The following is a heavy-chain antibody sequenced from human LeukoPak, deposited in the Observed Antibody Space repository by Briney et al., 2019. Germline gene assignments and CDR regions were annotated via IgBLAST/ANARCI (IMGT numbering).Heavy chain of an antibody. CDR2: ISTGGGGT. Sequence: GGTLRLSCAASGFTFSSYGMSWVRQAPGGGLWWVSTISTGGGGTYYADSVKGRFTISKDNSKNTLYLQMNSLRADNTAVYYCAKDRPENYWRQGTLVTVSA. CDR3: AKDRPENY. CDR1: GFTFSSYG. D-gene: IGHD1-14*01. V-gene: IGHV3-23*01. J-gene: IGHJ4*02.